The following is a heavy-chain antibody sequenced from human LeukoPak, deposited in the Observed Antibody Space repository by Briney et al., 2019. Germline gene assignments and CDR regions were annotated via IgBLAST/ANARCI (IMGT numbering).Heavy chain of an antibody. Sequence: ASVKVSCKASGYTFTGYYMHWVRQAPGQGLEWVGWIKPNSGGTNYAQKFQGRVTMTRDTSISTAYLELSRLRSDDTAVYYCARGPPMVRIPKLEFDYWGQGTLVTVSS. J-gene: IGHJ4*02. CDR1: GYTFTGYY. D-gene: IGHD3-10*01. CDR2: IKPNSGGT. V-gene: IGHV1-2*02. CDR3: ARGPPMVRIPKLEFDY.